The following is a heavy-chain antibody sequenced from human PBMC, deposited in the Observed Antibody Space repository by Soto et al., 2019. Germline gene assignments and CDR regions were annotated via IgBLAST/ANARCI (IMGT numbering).Heavy chain of an antibody. CDR3: ARGLGCSGGSCYGRHFDY. CDR2: INHSGST. D-gene: IGHD2-15*01. Sequence: SETLSLTCAVYGGSFSGYYWSWIRQPPGKGLEWIGEINHSGSTNYNPSLKSRVTISVDTSKNQFSLKLSSVTAADTAVYYCARGLGCSGGSCYGRHFDYWGQGTLVTVSS. V-gene: IGHV4-34*01. J-gene: IGHJ4*02. CDR1: GGSFSGYY.